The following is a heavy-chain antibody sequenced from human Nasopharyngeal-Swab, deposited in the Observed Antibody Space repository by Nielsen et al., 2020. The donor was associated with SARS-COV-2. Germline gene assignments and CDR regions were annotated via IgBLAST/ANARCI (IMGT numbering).Heavy chain of an antibody. V-gene: IGHV4-59*12. Sequence: SETLSLTCSVSGGYISSYYWSWIRRPPGKGLEWIGYTYYGGTTNYNPSLKSRVTISVDTPMNQFSLKLTSVTAADTAVYYCARLVPHGELHMWGQGTMVTVSS. CDR3: ARLVPHGELHM. D-gene: IGHD3-10*01. CDR2: TYYGGTT. CDR1: GGYISSYY. J-gene: IGHJ3*02.